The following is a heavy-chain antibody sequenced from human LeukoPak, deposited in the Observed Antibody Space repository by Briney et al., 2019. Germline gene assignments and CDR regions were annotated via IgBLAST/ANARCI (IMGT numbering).Heavy chain of an antibody. CDR3: ARDPSQLWFGEFLDY. V-gene: IGHV1-2*02. CDR1: GYTFTGYY. CDR2: INPNSGGT. J-gene: IGHJ4*02. Sequence: ASVKVSFKASGYTFTGYYMHWVRQAPGQGLEWMGWINPNSGGTNYAQKFQGRVTMTRDTSISTAYMELSRLRSDDTAVYYCARDPSQLWFGEFLDYWGQGTLVTVSS. D-gene: IGHD3-10*01.